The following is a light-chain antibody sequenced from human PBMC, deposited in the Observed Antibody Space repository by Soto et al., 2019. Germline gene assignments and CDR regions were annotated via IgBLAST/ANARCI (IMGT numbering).Light chain of an antibody. J-gene: IGKJ1*01. Sequence: EIVLTQSPGTLSLSPGERATLSCRASQSVTSSYLAWWQQKPGQAPRLLIYGASSRATGIPDRFSGSGSGTDFTLTISRLEPEDFAVYYCQQYDSSRTFGQGTKVDIK. V-gene: IGKV3-20*01. CDR2: GAS. CDR3: QQYDSSRT. CDR1: QSVTSSY.